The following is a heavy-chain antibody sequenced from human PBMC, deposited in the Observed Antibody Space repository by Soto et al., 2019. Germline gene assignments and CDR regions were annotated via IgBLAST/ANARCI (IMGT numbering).Heavy chain of an antibody. V-gene: IGHV3-33*01. CDR2: IWYDGSNK. CDR1: GFTFSSYG. Sequence: GGSLRLSCAASGFTFSSYGMHWVRQAPGKGLEWVAVIWYDGSNKYYADSVKGRFTISRDNSKNTLYLQMNSLRAEDTAVYYCARDRTYYYDSSGYGGVVDYWGQGTLVTVSS. J-gene: IGHJ4*02. CDR3: ARDRTYYYDSSGYGGVVDY. D-gene: IGHD3-22*01.